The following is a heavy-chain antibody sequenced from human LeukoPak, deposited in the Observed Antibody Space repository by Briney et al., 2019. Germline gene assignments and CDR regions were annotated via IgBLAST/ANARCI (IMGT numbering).Heavy chain of an antibody. Sequence: GGSLRLSCAASGFTFSSYAMHWVRQAPGKGLEWVAVISYDGSNKYYADSVKGRFTISRDNSKNTLYLQMNSLRAEHTAVYYCARAGHGDYVLGLHFDYWGQGTLVTVSS. D-gene: IGHD4-17*01. V-gene: IGHV3-30-3*01. CDR2: ISYDGSNK. CDR1: GFTFSSYA. CDR3: ARAGHGDYVLGLHFDY. J-gene: IGHJ4*02.